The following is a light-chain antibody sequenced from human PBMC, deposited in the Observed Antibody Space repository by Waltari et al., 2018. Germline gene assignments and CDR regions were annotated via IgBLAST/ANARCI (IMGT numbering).Light chain of an antibody. CDR1: RVRSYF. CDR3: NCRDTSGNLL. V-gene: IGLV3-19*01. Sequence: SQLTQDPAVSVALGQTVTITCQGGRVRSYFAGWYQQKPGQAPVFVFYGQNKRPSGIPDRFSGSSSVNTASLTITGAQAEDEADYYCNCRDTSGNLLFGGGTKLTVL. J-gene: IGLJ2*01. CDR2: GQN.